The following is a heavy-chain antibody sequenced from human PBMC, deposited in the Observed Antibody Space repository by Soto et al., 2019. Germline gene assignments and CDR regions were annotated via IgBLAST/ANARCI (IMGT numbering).Heavy chain of an antibody. CDR2: ISYEGSQQ. J-gene: IGHJ4*02. D-gene: IGHD3-16*01. V-gene: IGHV3-30*18. CDR3: VKGRGGGVVSPHYFDV. Sequence: QVQLEESGGGVVQPGRSLRLSCAASRFSFSACGMHWVRQAPGKGLEWVAVISYEGSQQYYADSVKGRFTNSTDNSMDTLYLQLNSLRADDTAVYYCVKGRGGGVVSPHYFDVWGQGALVTVSS. CDR1: RFSFSACG.